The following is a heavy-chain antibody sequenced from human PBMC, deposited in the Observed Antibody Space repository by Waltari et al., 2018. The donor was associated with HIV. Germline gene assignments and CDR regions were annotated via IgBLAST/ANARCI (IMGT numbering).Heavy chain of an antibody. CDR1: GDSVNNYH. Sequence: QVQLQESGPGLVKPSETLSLTCTVSGDSVNNYHWNWIRQPPGKGLEWFGYIYYTGTSSYNPSLKSRVTMSVDTSKNQISLRLTSVTAADTAVYYCAGFEYSSSSGYFPHWGQGALVTVSS. CDR2: IYYTGTS. J-gene: IGHJ1*01. V-gene: IGHV4-59*02. CDR3: AGFEYSSSSGYFPH. D-gene: IGHD6-6*01.